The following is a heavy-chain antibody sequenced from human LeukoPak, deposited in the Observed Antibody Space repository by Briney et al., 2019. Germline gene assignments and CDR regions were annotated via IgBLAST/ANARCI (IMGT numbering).Heavy chain of an antibody. CDR1: GDSISSNNYD. CDR3: ARQPSSGYFAFDY. J-gene: IGHJ4*02. Sequence: PSETLSLTCTVSGDSISSNNYDWGWIRQPPGKGLEWIGSIYYSGSTYYNPSLKSRVTISVDTSKNQLSLKLSSVTAADTAVYYCARQPSSGYFAFDYWGQGTLVTVSS. D-gene: IGHD3-22*01. V-gene: IGHV4-39*01. CDR2: IYYSGST.